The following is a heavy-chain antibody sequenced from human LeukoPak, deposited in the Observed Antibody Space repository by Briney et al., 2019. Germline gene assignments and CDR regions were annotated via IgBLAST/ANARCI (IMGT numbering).Heavy chain of an antibody. CDR2: IRYDGSKK. D-gene: IGHD3-10*01. J-gene: IGHJ6*03. Sequence: GGSLRLSCAASGFTFSSYGMHWVRQAPGKGLEWVAIIRYDGSKKYYADSVKGRFTISRDNSKNTLYLQMNSLRAEDTAVYYCAKDYYYGSGTYDFYYYMDVWGKGTTVTISS. V-gene: IGHV3-30*02. CDR1: GFTFSSYG. CDR3: AKDYYYGSGTYDFYYYMDV.